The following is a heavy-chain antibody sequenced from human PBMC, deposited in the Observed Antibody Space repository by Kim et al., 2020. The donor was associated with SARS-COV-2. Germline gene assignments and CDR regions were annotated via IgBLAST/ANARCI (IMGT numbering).Heavy chain of an antibody. Sequence: SETLSLTCTVSGGSISSYYWSWIRQPPGKGLEWIGYIYYSGSTNYNPSLKSRVTISVDTSKNQFSLKLSSVTAADTAVYYCARLTGDRVFDYWGQGTLVT. D-gene: IGHD7-27*01. J-gene: IGHJ4*02. CDR3: ARLTGDRVFDY. CDR2: IYYSGST. CDR1: GGSISSYY. V-gene: IGHV4-59*08.